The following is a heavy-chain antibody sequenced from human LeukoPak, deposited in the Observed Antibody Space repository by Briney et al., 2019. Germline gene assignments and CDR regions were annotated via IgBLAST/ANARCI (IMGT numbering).Heavy chain of an antibody. J-gene: IGHJ4*02. CDR3: ARQSRITMIVVVITAYFDY. D-gene: IGHD3-22*01. Sequence: SETLSLTCAVYGGSFSGYYWSWIRQPPGKGREWIGEINHSGSTNYNPSLKSRVTISVDTSKNQFSLKLSSVTAADTAVYYCARQSRITMIVVVITAYFDYWGQGTLVTVSS. CDR2: INHSGST. V-gene: IGHV4-34*01. CDR1: GGSFSGYY.